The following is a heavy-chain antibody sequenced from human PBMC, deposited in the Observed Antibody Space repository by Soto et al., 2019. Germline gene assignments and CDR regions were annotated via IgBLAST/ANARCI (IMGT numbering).Heavy chain of an antibody. V-gene: IGHV4-30-4*01. Sequence: QVQLQESGPGLVKPSQTLSLTCIVSGGSISSGDYFWSWIRQPPGKGLEWIGYIYYIGSTYYNPSLKSRVTISVDTSKNQFSLKLSSVTAADTAVYYCARVFTMIRDPLDAFDFWGQGTMVTVSS. D-gene: IGHD3-10*01. CDR2: IYYIGST. CDR1: GGSISSGDYF. CDR3: ARVFTMIRDPLDAFDF. J-gene: IGHJ3*01.